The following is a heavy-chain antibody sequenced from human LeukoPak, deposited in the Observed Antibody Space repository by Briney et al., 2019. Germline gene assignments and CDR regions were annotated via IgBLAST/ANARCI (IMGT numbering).Heavy chain of an antibody. D-gene: IGHD3-16*02. Sequence: SETLSLTSTAPGGSISSYYWSWIRQPPGKGLEWIGYIYYSGSTNYNPSLKSRVTMSVDTSKNQFSLKLSSVTAADTAVYYCARALQYYDYVWGSYRYQDVWGKGTTVTVYS. CDR3: ARALQYYDYVWGSYRYQDV. CDR2: IYYSGST. J-gene: IGHJ6*04. CDR1: GGSISSYY. V-gene: IGHV4-59*12.